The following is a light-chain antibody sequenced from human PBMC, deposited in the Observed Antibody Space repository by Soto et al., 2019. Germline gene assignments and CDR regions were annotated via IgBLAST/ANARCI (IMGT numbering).Light chain of an antibody. CDR2: DVS. J-gene: IGLJ1*01. CDR1: SSDVGGYNY. V-gene: IGLV2-14*03. CDR3: SSKRGSTYV. Sequence: QSVLTQPASVSGSPGRSITISCTETSSDVGGYNYVSWYQQHPGKAPILMIYDVSNRPSGISNRFSGSKSGNTASLTISGLQAEDEADYYCSSKRGSTYVFGTGTKVTVL.